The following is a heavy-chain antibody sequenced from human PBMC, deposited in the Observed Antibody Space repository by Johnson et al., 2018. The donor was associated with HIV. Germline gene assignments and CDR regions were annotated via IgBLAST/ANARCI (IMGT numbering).Heavy chain of an antibody. CDR3: AREGYSSSSDAFDI. J-gene: IGHJ3*02. V-gene: IGHV3-30*14. Sequence: QVQLVESGGGVVQPGRSLRLSCAASGFTFSNYAMHWVRQAPGKGLEWVSVISLDGSTKYYADSVKGRFTISRDNSKNTLYLQMNSLRVEDTAVYYCAREGYSSSSDAFDIWGQGTMVTVSS. CDR2: ISLDGSTK. D-gene: IGHD6-6*01. CDR1: GFTFSNYA.